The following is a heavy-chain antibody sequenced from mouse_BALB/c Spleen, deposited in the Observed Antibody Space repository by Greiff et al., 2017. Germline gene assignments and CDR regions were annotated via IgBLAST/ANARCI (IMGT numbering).Heavy chain of an antibody. D-gene: IGHD2-4*01. J-gene: IGHJ3*01. CDR2: ISTYYGDA. CDR1: GYTFTDYA. CDR3: ARGDYDEAWFAY. V-gene: IGHV1S137*01. Sequence: QVQLQQSGAELVRPGVSVKISCKGSGYTFTDYAMHWVKQSHAKSLEWIGVISTYYGDASYNQKFKGKATMTVDKSSSTAYMELARLTSEDSAIYYCARGDYDEAWFAYWGQGTLVTVSA.